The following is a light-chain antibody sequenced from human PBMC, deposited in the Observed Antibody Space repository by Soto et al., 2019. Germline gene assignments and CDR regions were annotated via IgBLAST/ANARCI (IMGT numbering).Light chain of an antibody. V-gene: IGKV3-15*01. CDR2: GAS. CDR1: HTISSSY. CDR3: QQYNNWPFT. J-gene: IGKJ4*01. Sequence: EIVMTQSPATLSVSPGERATLSCRASHTISSSYLAWYQQKPGQAPRLLIYGASTRATGIPARFSGSGSGTEFTLTISSLQSEDFAVYYCQQYNNWPFTFGGGTKVDIK.